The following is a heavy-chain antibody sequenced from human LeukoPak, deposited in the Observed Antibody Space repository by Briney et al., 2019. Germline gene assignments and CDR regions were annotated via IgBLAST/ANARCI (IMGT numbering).Heavy chain of an antibody. CDR1: GGTYSSYT. CDR2: IIPMFGTA. V-gene: IGHV1-69*05. Sequence: SVKVSCKASGGTYSSYTISWVRQASGQGLEWMGGIIPMFGTANYAQKFQGRVTITMDESTSTAYMELSSLRSEDTAVYYCARDAYSSNWYYYFEYWGQGSLLTVSS. CDR3: ARDAYSSNWYYYFEY. J-gene: IGHJ4*02. D-gene: IGHD6-13*01.